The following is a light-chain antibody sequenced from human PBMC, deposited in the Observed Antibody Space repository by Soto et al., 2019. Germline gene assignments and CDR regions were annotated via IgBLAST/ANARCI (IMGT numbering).Light chain of an antibody. V-gene: IGKV1-5*01. CDR1: QSISRS. CDR2: DAS. J-gene: IGKJ3*01. Sequence: DIQMTQSPSTLSASVGDRVTITCRASQSISRSWAWYQQKPGEGPNLLNYDASSFEGGVPSRFSGSGFGTEFTLTITNLQPADFATYYCQQYSDFLISFGPGTTVDFK. CDR3: QQYSDFLIS.